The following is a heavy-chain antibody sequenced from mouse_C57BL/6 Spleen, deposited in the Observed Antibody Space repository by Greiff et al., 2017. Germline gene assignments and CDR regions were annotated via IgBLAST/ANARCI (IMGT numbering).Heavy chain of an antibody. J-gene: IGHJ1*03. D-gene: IGHD1-1*01. V-gene: IGHV1-82*01. CDR2: IYPGDGDT. CDR1: GYAFSSSW. Sequence: QVQLQQSGPELVKPGASVKISCKASGYAFSSSWMNWVKQRPGKGLEWIGRIYPGDGDTNYNGKFKGKATLTADKSSSTAYMQLGSLTSEDSAVYFCANYYGSSHWYFDVWGTGTTVTVSS. CDR3: ANYYGSSHWYFDV.